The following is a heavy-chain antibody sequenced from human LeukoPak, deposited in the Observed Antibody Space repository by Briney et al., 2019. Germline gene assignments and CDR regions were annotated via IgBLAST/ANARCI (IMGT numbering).Heavy chain of an antibody. CDR3: ARGTKVAVAVNRTTYYYYYGMDV. J-gene: IGHJ6*02. D-gene: IGHD6-19*01. Sequence: SETLSLTCAVYGGSFSGYYWSWIRQPPGKGLEWIGEINHSGSTNYNPSLKSRVTISVDTSKNQFSLKLSSVTAADTAVYYCARGTKVAVAVNRTTYYYYYGMDVWGQGTTVTVSS. V-gene: IGHV4-34*01. CDR2: INHSGST. CDR1: GGSFSGYY.